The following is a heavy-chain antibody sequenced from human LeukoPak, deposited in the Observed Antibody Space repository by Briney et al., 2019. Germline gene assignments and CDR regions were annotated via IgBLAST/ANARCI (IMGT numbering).Heavy chain of an antibody. Sequence: ASETLSLTCTVSGDSISSYYWTWIRKPPGKGLVGIGCLYYSGSTDFNPSLKSRVTIPVSTSKDQFVLRLSSLTARGTAVYYCARATGWTYYYGSGSYYRHFDYWDQGTLVTVPS. CDR2: LYYSGST. CDR3: ARATGWTYYYGSGSYYRHFDY. J-gene: IGHJ4*02. CDR1: GDSISSYY. V-gene: IGHV4-59*13. D-gene: IGHD3-10*01.